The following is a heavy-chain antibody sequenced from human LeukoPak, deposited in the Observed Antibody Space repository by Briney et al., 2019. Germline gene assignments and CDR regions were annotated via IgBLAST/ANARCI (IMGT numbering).Heavy chain of an antibody. CDR1: GFTFSSYA. Sequence: PGGSLRLSCAASGFTFSSYAMTWVRQAPGKGLEWVSSIRGNDDKTYNADSVKGRFTASRDNSRNTVFLHMNSLRDRDTAVYYCARDWGVRDDSGYPDSWGQGILVTVSS. CDR3: ARDWGVRDDSGYPDS. J-gene: IGHJ4*02. CDR2: IRGNDDKT. V-gene: IGHV3-23*01. D-gene: IGHD3-22*01.